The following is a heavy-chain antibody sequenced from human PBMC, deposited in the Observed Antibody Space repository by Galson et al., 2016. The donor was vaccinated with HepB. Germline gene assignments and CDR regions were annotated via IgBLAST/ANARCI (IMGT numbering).Heavy chain of an antibody. CDR1: GYALTSYD. CDR3: ARNPALTGDFDY. CDR2: MNPNSGYT. D-gene: IGHD7-27*01. J-gene: IGHJ4*02. Sequence: SVKVSCKASGYALTSYDINWVRQATGQGPEWMGWMNPNSGYTGYAQKFQGRVTLTRDISISTAYMELSSLRSEDTAVYYCARNPALTGDFDYWGQGSRVTVSS. V-gene: IGHV1-8*01.